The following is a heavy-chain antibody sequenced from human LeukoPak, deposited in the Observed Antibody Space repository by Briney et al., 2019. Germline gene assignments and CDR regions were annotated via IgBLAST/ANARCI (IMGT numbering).Heavy chain of an antibody. CDR3: ARGGRDGYPYYYYYMDV. CDR1: GGTFSSYA. CDR2: IIPIFGTA. J-gene: IGHJ6*03. D-gene: IGHD5-24*01. Sequence: SVKVSCKASGGTFSSYAISWVRQAPGQGLEWMGWIIPIFGTANYAQKFQGRVTITTDESTSAAYMELSSLRSEDTAVYYCARGGRDGYPYYYYYMDVWGKGTTVTVSS. V-gene: IGHV1-69*05.